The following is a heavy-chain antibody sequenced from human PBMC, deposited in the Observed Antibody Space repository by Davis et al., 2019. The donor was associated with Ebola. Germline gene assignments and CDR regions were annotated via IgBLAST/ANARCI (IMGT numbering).Heavy chain of an antibody. V-gene: IGHV1-24*01. J-gene: IGHJ6*02. CDR1: GYTLTELS. CDR2: FDPDDGET. CDR3: ATVFPPIAAAVKYGMDV. D-gene: IGHD6-13*01. Sequence: ASVKVSCKVSGYTLTELSMHWVRQAPGKGLEWMGGFDPDDGETIYAQKFQGRVTMTEDTSTDTAYMELSSLRSEDTAVYYCATVFPPIAAAVKYGMDVWGQGTTVTVSS.